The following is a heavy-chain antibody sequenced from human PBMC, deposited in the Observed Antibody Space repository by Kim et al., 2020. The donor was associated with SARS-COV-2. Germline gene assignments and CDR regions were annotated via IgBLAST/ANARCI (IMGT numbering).Heavy chain of an antibody. CDR3: ASGFDCSGGSCSFDY. V-gene: IGHV4-34*01. J-gene: IGHJ4*02. CDR2: INHSGST. CDR1: GGSFSGYY. Sequence: SETLSLTCAVYGGSFSGYYWSWIRQPPGKGLEWIGEINHSGSTNYNPSLKSRVTISVDTSKNQFSLKLSSVTAADTAVYYCASGFDCSGGSCSFDYWGQGTLVTVSS. D-gene: IGHD2-15*01.